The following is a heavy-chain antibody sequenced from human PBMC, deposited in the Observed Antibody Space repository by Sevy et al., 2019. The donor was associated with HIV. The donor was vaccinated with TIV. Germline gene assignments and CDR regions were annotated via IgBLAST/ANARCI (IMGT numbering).Heavy chain of an antibody. Sequence: SETLSLTCTVSGGSISSSSYYWGWIRQPPGKGREWFGSIYYSGSTYYNPSLKSRVTISVDTSKNQFSLKLSSVTAADTAVYYCASRDYYYGMDVWGQGTTVTVSS. CDR2: IYYSGST. J-gene: IGHJ6*02. CDR1: GGSISSSSYY. CDR3: ASRDYYYGMDV. V-gene: IGHV4-39*01.